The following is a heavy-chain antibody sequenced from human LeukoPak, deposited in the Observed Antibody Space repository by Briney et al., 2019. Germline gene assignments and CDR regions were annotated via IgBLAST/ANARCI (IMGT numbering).Heavy chain of an antibody. D-gene: IGHD3-16*01. Sequence: SETLSLTCTVSGGSISSYYWSWIRQPPGKGLEWIGYIYYSGSTSYNPSLKSRVTISVDTSKNQFSLKLSSVTAADTAVYYCARDGPLSRFDYWGQGTLVTVSS. CDR1: GGSISSYY. J-gene: IGHJ4*02. V-gene: IGHV4-59*01. CDR3: ARDGPLSRFDY. CDR2: IYYSGST.